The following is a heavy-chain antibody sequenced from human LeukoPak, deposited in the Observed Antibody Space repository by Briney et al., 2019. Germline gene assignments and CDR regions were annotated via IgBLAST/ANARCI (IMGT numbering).Heavy chain of an antibody. CDR3: ARGLYDSVWTPDY. D-gene: IGHD3-16*01. V-gene: IGHV4-34*01. J-gene: IGHJ4*02. CDR1: GGSFSGYY. CDR2: INHSGST. Sequence: PSETLSLTCAVYGGSFSGYYWSWIRQPPGKGLEWIGEINHSGSTNYNPSLKSRVTISVDTSKNQFSLKLSSVTAADTAVYYCARGLYDSVWTPDYWGQGTLVTVSS.